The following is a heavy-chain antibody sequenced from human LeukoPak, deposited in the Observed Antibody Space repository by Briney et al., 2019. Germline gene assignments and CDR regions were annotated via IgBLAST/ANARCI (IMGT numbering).Heavy chain of an antibody. V-gene: IGHV3-33*01. J-gene: IGHJ4*02. D-gene: IGHD3-10*01. CDR2: IWYDGSNK. CDR3: ARVRLSGSGSYYSDS. CDR1: GFTFSSSG. Sequence: GGSLRLSCAASGFTFSSSGMNWVRQAPGKGLEWVALIWYDGSNKYYADSVKGRFTVSRDNSKNTLFLQMNSLRAEDTAMYYCARVRLSGSGSYYSDSWGQGTLVTVSS.